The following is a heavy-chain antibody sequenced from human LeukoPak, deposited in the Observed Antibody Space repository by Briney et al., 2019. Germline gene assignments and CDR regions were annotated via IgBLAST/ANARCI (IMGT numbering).Heavy chain of an antibody. J-gene: IGHJ5*02. CDR3: ARGTLITIFGVVTTNNWFDP. CDR1: GYTFTSYY. CDR2: INPNSGGT. D-gene: IGHD3-3*01. V-gene: IGHV1-2*04. Sequence: ASVKVSCKASGYTFTSYYMHWVRQAPGQGLEWMGRINPNSGGTNYAQKFQGWVTMTRDTSISTAYMELSRLRSDDTAVYYCARGTLITIFGVVTTNNWFDPWGQGTLVTVSS.